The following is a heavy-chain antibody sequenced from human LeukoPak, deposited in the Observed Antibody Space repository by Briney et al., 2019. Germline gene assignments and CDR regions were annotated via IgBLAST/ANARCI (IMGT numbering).Heavy chain of an antibody. Sequence: GGSLRLSCAARGFTFSDTWMSWVRQSPGQGLEWVGRIQSKADGGTPAYAVPVKGRFIISRDDSKNTVYLQMDSLKIEDTGVYYCTTVYYWGQGTVVTVAS. V-gene: IGHV3-15*01. J-gene: IGHJ4*02. CDR1: GFTFSDTW. CDR2: IQSKADGGTP. CDR3: TTVYY.